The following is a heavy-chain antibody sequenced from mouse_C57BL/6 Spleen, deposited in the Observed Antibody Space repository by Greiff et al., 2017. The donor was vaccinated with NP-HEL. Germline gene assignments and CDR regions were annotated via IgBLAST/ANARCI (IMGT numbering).Heavy chain of an antibody. Sequence: VQLQQPGAELVKPGASVKLSCKASGYTFTSYWMQWVKQRPGQGLEWIGEIDPSDSYTNYNQKFKDKATLTVDTSSSTAYKQLSSLTSEDSAVYYCARSGYYYGSSLYYFDYWGQGTTLTVSS. V-gene: IGHV1-50*01. CDR2: IDPSDSYT. CDR1: GYTFTSYW. CDR3: ARSGYYYGSSLYYFDY. D-gene: IGHD1-1*01. J-gene: IGHJ2*01.